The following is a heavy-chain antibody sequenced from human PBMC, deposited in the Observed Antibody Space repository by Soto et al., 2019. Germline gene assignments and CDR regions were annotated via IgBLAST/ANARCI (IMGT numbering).Heavy chain of an antibody. V-gene: IGHV3-23*01. J-gene: IGHJ5*02. CDR3: AKNGCGGDCYSSVAGNWFDP. Sequence: GGSLRLSCVASGFTFSVNVMSWVRHAPGKGLEWISIIGGSGGSTYYADSVKGRFTISRDNSNNTLYLQMHSLTAADTAVYYCAKNGCGGDCYSSVAGNWFDPWGQGTLVTVSS. D-gene: IGHD2-21*02. CDR1: GFTFSVNV. CDR2: IGGSGGST.